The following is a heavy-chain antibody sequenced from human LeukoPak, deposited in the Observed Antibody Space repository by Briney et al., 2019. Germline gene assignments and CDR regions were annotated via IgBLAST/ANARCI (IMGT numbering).Heavy chain of an antibody. CDR1: GGSFSGYY. CDR2: IKHSGST. CDR3: ARARADYYGDYLAYYFDY. Sequence: PSETLSLTCAVSGGSFSGYYWSWIRQAPGKGLEWIGEIKHSGSTNYNPSLKSRVTISVDTSKNQLSLKLSSVTAADTAVYYCARARADYYGDYLAYYFDYWGQGSLVTVSS. D-gene: IGHD4-17*01. V-gene: IGHV4-34*01. J-gene: IGHJ4*02.